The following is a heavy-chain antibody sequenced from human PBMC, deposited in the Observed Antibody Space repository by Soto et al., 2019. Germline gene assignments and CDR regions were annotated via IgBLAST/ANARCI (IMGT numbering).Heavy chain of an antibody. CDR2: ISWSSGTI. CDR1: GFTFDDYA. D-gene: IGHD3-16*01. J-gene: IGHJ4*02. CDR3: AKRGSAWYSFDY. V-gene: IGHV3-9*01. Sequence: EVQLVESGGGLVQPGRSLRLSCAASGFTFDDYAMHWVRQAPGKGLEWVSGISWSSGTIGYADSVKGRFTISRDNAKNSLYLQMNSRRAEDTALYYCAKRGSAWYSFDYWGQGTLVSVSS.